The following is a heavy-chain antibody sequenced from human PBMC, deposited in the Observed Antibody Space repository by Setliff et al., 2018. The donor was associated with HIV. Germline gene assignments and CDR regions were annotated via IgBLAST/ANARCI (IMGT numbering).Heavy chain of an antibody. CDR1: GGSISSTTYY. J-gene: IGHJ3*02. Sequence: PSETLSLTCTVSGGSISSTTYYWGWIRQPPGKGLEWIGSFHYSGSTSYNPALKSRVAISVDTSKNQLSLKMTSVTAADTAVYYCAREVNIPVRGITDDAFDIWGQGTMVTV. CDR2: FHYSGST. V-gene: IGHV4-39*02. D-gene: IGHD3-10*01. CDR3: AREVNIPVRGITDDAFDI.